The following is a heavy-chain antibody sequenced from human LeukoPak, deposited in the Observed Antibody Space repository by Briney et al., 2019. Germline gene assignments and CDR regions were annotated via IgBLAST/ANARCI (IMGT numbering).Heavy chain of an antibody. V-gene: IGHV4-59*01. J-gene: IGHJ5*02. Sequence: SETLSLTCTVSGGSISSYYWSWIRQPPGKGLEWIGYISYSGTTNYNPSLKSRVTMSVDTSKNQFSLKLRSVNAADTAVYYCARHEREFFDWFMFDPWGQGTLVTVSS. D-gene: IGHD3/OR15-3a*01. CDR2: ISYSGTT. CDR1: GGSISSYY. CDR3: ARHEREFFDWFMFDP.